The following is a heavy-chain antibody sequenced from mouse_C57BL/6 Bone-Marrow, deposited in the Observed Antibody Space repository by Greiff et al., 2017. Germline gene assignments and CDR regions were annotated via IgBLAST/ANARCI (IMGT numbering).Heavy chain of an antibody. CDR1: GFSFNTYA. CDR3: VSTYYGRNYAMDY. V-gene: IGHV10-1*01. D-gene: IGHD1-1*01. CDR2: IRSKSNNYAT. J-gene: IGHJ4*01. Sequence: EVKLLESGGGLVQPKGSLKLSCAASGFSFNTYAMNWVRQAPGKGLEWVARIRSKSNNYATYYADSVKDRFTISRDDSESMLYLQMNNLKTEDTAMYYCVSTYYGRNYAMDYWGQGTSVTVSS.